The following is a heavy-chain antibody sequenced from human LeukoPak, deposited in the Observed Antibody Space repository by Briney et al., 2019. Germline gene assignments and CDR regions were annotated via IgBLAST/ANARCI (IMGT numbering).Heavy chain of an antibody. CDR1: GGTFSSYA. CDR3: ARSPRGYGGNSLPDYYYYYYMDV. V-gene: IGHV1-69*13. D-gene: IGHD4-23*01. CDR2: IIPIFGTA. Sequence: ASVKVSCKASGGTFSSYAISWVRQAPGQGLEWMGGIIPIFGTANYAQKFQGRVTITADESTSTAYMELSSLRSEDTAVYYCARSPRGYGGNSLPDYYYYYYMDVWGKGTTVTVSS. J-gene: IGHJ6*03.